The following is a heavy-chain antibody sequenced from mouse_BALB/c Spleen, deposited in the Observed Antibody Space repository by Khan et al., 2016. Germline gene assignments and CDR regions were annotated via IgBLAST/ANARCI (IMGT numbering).Heavy chain of an antibody. CDR1: GYTFTNYG. D-gene: IGHD1-1*01. Sequence: QIQLVQSGPELKKPGKTVKISCKASGYTFTNYGMNWVKQAPGKGLKWMGWINTYSGESTYADDFKGRFAFSLETSANTAYLQLNNLKNEDTATYFCDTDRYYYGSSWYFDVWGAGTTVTVSS. V-gene: IGHV9-3-1*01. CDR2: INTYSGES. CDR3: DTDRYYYGSSWYFDV. J-gene: IGHJ1*01.